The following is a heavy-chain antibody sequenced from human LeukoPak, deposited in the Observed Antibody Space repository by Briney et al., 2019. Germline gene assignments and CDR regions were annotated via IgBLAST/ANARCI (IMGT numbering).Heavy chain of an antibody. CDR3: AKPYSSGSYHDAFDI. D-gene: IGHD1-26*01. CDR2: ISGSGGST. Sequence: PGGSLRLSCAASGFTFSSYAMSWVRQAPGKGLEWVSAISGSGGSTYYADSVKGRFTISRDNSKNTLYLQMNSLRAEDTAVYYCAKPYSSGSYHDAFDIWGQGTMVTVPS. J-gene: IGHJ3*02. CDR1: GFTFSSYA. V-gene: IGHV3-23*01.